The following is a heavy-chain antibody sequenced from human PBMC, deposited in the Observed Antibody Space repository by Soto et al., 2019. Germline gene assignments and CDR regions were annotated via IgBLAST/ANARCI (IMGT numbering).Heavy chain of an antibody. CDR1: GSSFHNYP. D-gene: IGHD6-13*01. J-gene: IGHJ5*02. V-gene: IGHV3-30-3*01. CDR3: LRVGYSSTSESLDP. Sequence: PGGSLRLSCAAAGSSFHNYPMHWVRQTPDKGLEWLAVISHDGVTKNSADSVKGRFSISRDNSRNRLYLDMNSLRTEDTAMYYCLRVGYSSTSESLDPWGQGTLVTGST. CDR2: ISHDGVTK.